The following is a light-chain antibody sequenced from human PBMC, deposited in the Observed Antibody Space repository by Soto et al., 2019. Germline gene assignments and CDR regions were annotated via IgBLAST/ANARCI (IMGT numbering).Light chain of an antibody. Sequence: EIVVTQSPATLSVSPGERATLSCRASQSVGNNFAWYQQKPGQAPRLLIFATSTRATDVPARFSGSGSGTEFTLPISSLQYEDFAVYYCQQYGDWPLTFGGGAKVEIE. CDR2: ATS. J-gene: IGKJ4*01. V-gene: IGKV3-15*01. CDR3: QQYGDWPLT. CDR1: QSVGNN.